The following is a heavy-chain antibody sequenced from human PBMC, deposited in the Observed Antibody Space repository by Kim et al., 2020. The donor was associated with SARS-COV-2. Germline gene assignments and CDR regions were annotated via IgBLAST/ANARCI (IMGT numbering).Heavy chain of an antibody. J-gene: IGHJ4*02. V-gene: IGHV7-4-1*02. Sequence: SVKVSCKTSGYTFTTYGMNWVRQAPGQGLEWMGWINTNTGNPTFAQGFTGRFVFSLDTSVSTAYLQISSLKAEDTAVYYCARTFYDSSAYYYVDYWGQGTLVTVSS. CDR1: GYTFTTYG. CDR3: ARTFYDSSAYYYVDY. D-gene: IGHD3-22*01. CDR2: INTNTGNP.